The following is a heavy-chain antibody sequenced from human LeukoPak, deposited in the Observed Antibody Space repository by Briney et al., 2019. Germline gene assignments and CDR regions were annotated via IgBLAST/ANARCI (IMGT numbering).Heavy chain of an antibody. D-gene: IGHD1-26*01. CDR3: ARGPFRGTGDGALDI. CDR2: TYYSGST. J-gene: IGHJ3*02. CDR1: GGSISSYY. Sequence: SETLSLTCTVSGGSISSYYWSWIRQPPGKGLEWMGYTYYSGSTHYNPSLTSRVTISVDTSKNQFSLRLSSVTAADTAIYYCARGPFRGTGDGALDIWGQGTMVTVS. V-gene: IGHV4-59*01.